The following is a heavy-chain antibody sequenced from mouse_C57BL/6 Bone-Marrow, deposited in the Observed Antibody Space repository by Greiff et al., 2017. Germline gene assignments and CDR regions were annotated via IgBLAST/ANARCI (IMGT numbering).Heavy chain of an antibody. CDR1: GYSITSGYY. CDR3: ARGSHWYFDV. CDR2: ISYDGSN. J-gene: IGHJ1*03. D-gene: IGHD1-1*01. Sequence: EVQLQQSGPGLVKPSQSLSLTCSVTGYSITSGYYWNWIRQFPGNKLEWMGYISYDGSNNYNPSLKNRISITRDTSKNQFFLKLNSVTTEDTATYYCARGSHWYFDVWGTGTTVTVSS. V-gene: IGHV3-6*01.